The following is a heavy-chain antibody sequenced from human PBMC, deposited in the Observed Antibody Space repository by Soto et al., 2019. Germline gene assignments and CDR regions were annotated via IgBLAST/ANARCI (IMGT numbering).Heavy chain of an antibody. Sequence: SETLSLTCTVSGGSISSGDYYWSWIRQPPGKGLEWIGYIYYSGSTYYNPSLKSRVTISVDTSKNQFSLKLSSVTAADTAVYYCARAAYCSGGSCYLSWFDPWGQGTLVTV. CDR1: GGSISSGDYY. J-gene: IGHJ5*02. CDR3: ARAAYCSGGSCYLSWFDP. D-gene: IGHD2-15*01. V-gene: IGHV4-30-4*01. CDR2: IYYSGST.